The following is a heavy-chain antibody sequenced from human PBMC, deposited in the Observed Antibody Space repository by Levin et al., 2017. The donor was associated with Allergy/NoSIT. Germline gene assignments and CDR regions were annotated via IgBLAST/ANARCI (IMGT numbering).Heavy chain of an antibody. CDR3: ARDLAAMASYYYYGMDV. CDR2: ISYDGSNK. V-gene: IGHV3-30*04. CDR1: GFTFSSYA. J-gene: IGHJ6*02. Sequence: AGGSLRLSCAASGFTFSSYAMHWVRQAPGKGLEWVAVISYDGSNKYYADSVKGRFTISRDNTKNTLYLQMNSLRAEDTAVYYCARDLAAMASYYYYGMDVWGQGTTVTVSS. D-gene: IGHD5-18*01.